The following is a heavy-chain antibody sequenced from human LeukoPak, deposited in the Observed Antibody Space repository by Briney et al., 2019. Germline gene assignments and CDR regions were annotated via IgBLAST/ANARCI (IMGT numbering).Heavy chain of an antibody. Sequence: GGSLRLSCAASGFAFSSYGMHWVRQAPGKGLEWVAVIWYDGSNKYYADSVTGRFTISRDNSKNTLYLQMNSLRAEDTAVYYCARENAGIAVARTYYYYGMDVWGKGTTVTVSS. V-gene: IGHV3-33*01. CDR3: ARENAGIAVARTYYYYGMDV. CDR1: GFAFSSYG. CDR2: IWYDGSNK. D-gene: IGHD6-19*01. J-gene: IGHJ6*04.